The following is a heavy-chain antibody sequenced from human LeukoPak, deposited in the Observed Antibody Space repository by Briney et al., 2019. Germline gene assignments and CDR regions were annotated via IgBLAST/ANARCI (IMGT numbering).Heavy chain of an antibody. CDR2: IIPILGIA. CDR3: ARTDSGYHFDLDY. V-gene: IGHV1-69*04. J-gene: IGHJ4*02. CDR1: GGTFSSYA. D-gene: IGHD5-12*01. Sequence: ASVKVSCKASGGTFSSYAISWVRQAPGQGLEWMGRIIPILGIANYAQKFQGRVTIAADKSTSTAYMELSSLRSEDTAVYYCARTDSGYHFDLDYWGQGTLVTVSS.